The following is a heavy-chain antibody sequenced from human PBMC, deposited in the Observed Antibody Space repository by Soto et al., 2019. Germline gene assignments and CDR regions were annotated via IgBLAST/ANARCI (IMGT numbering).Heavy chain of an antibody. Sequence: EVQLVESGGGLVQPGGSLRLSCAASGFTFSSFGMSWVRQAPGKGLEWVANIKQDGSEKYYVDSVKGRFTISRDNAKNSLYLQMNSLRAEDTAVYYCARGGSSGPQYFQHWGQGTLVTVSS. CDR1: GFTFSSFG. CDR3: ARGGSSGPQYFQH. J-gene: IGHJ1*01. CDR2: IKQDGSEK. D-gene: IGHD3-10*01. V-gene: IGHV3-7*01.